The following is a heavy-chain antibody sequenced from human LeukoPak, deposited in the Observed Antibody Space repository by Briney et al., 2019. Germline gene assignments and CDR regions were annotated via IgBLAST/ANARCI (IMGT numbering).Heavy chain of an antibody. CDR1: RFTFSSYW. Sequence: GGSLRLSCVVSRFTFSSYWMSWVRQAPGKGLEWVANIKQDGSEKYYVDSVKGRFTISRDNAKNSLFLQMNSLRAEDTAVYYCAREVSNYDILTGYYGFTDYWGQGTLVTVSS. CDR2: IKQDGSEK. D-gene: IGHD3-9*01. V-gene: IGHV3-7*03. CDR3: AREVSNYDILTGYYGFTDY. J-gene: IGHJ4*02.